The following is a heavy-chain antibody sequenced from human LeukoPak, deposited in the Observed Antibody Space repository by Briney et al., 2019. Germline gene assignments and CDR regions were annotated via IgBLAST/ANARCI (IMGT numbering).Heavy chain of an antibody. CDR1: RDSFTNYW. Sequence: GESLKISCKGSRDSFTNYWIGWVRQMPGKGLEWMGLIYPYDSDTRYSPSFQGQVTISVDKSISTAYLQWTSLKASDTALYFCARGPDGAYYFDSWGQGTLVTVSS. CDR3: ARGPDGAYYFDS. D-gene: IGHD1-14*01. CDR2: IYPYDSDT. V-gene: IGHV5-51*01. J-gene: IGHJ4*02.